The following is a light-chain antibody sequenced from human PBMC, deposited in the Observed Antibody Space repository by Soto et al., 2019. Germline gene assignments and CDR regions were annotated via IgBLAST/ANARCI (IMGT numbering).Light chain of an antibody. CDR3: QQYGSFRT. J-gene: IGKJ1*01. CDR2: GAS. Sequence: EIVLTHSPGTLSLSPGEGATLSCRASQSVSSSYLAWYQQKPGQAPRLLIYGASSRATGIPDRFSGSGSGTDFTLTISRLEPEDFAVYYCQQYGSFRTFGQGTKVDIK. CDR1: QSVSSSY. V-gene: IGKV3-20*01.